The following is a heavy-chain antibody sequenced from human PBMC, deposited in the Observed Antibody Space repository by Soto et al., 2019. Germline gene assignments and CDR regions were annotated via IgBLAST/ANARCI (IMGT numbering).Heavy chain of an antibody. CDR3: ASERTYQLSGHDALDI. Sequence: QVQLQESGPGLVRPSETLSLTCTVSGGSISNYNWNWIRQSAGKGLEWIGRIYSSGRTNYNPSLKSRLTRSVDTSTNQPSLRLCSVTAADTVMYYCASERTYQLSGHDALDIWGLGTMVTLPS. CDR2: IYSSGRT. J-gene: IGHJ3*02. CDR1: GGSISNYN. V-gene: IGHV4-4*07. D-gene: IGHD2-2*01.